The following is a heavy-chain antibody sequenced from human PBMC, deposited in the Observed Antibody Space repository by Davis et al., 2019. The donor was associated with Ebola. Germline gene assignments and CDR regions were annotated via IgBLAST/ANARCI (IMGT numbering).Heavy chain of an antibody. CDR3: ARDPRNYYDSSGYYQMDNY. D-gene: IGHD3-22*01. Sequence: AASVKVSCKASGYTFTSYYMHWVRQAPGQGLEWMGRIIPILGIANYAQKFQGRVTITADKSTSTAYMELSSLRSEDTAVYYCARDPRNYYDSSGYYQMDNYWGQGTLVTVSS. CDR1: GYTFTSYY. J-gene: IGHJ4*02. V-gene: IGHV1-69*04. CDR2: IIPILGIA.